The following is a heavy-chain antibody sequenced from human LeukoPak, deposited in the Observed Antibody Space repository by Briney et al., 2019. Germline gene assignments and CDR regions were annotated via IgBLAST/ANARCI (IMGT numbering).Heavy chain of an antibody. CDR2: IYYSGST. V-gene: IGHV4-4*02. Sequence: SSETPSLTCAVSGGSISSSNWWSWVRQPPGKGLEWIGEIYYSGSTNYNPSLKSRVTISVDKSKNQFSLKLSSVTAADTAVYYCARGEINFWSRNWFDPWGQGTLVTVSS. CDR3: ARGEINFWSRNWFDP. J-gene: IGHJ5*02. D-gene: IGHD3-3*01. CDR1: GGSISSSNW.